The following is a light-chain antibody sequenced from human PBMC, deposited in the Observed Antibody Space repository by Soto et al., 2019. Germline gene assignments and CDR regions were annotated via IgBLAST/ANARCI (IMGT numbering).Light chain of an antibody. CDR2: GAY. V-gene: IGKV3-15*01. J-gene: IGKJ1*01. CDR3: KQYNNWPRT. Sequence: IVMTQSPATLSVSPGERATLSCRASQSVGRSLAWYQQRPGQAHRLLIYGAYTRATGIQARFSGSGSGTEFTLTIRSLQSEDFAVYYCKQYNNWPRTFGQGTKVDI. CDR1: QSVGRS.